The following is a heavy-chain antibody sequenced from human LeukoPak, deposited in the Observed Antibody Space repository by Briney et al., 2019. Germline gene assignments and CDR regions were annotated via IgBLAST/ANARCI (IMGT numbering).Heavy chain of an antibody. D-gene: IGHD2-21*02. J-gene: IGHJ3*02. Sequence: GRSPRLSCAASGYTFSSYTMHWVRQAPGKGLEWVAVISYDGSNKYYADSVKGRFTISRDNSKNTLYLQMNSLRAEDTAVYYCAKPEREGAYCGGDCYKDAFDIWGQGTMVTVSS. V-gene: IGHV3-30-3*02. CDR1: GYTFSSYT. CDR2: ISYDGSNK. CDR3: AKPEREGAYCGGDCYKDAFDI.